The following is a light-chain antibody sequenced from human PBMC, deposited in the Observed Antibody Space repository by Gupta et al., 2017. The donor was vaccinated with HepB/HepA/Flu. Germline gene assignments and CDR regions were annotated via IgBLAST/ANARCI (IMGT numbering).Light chain of an antibody. V-gene: IGLV2-14*03. J-gene: IGLJ1*01. CDR1: NSDIGGYKY. Sequence: SALSQPASVSGFPGKSITISCTGSNSDIGGYKYVSWYQQHPGKAHELIISDVTNRPSGVSNRCSGSKSGNTASLTISGLQAEDEADYFCSSYSTSSPPDVFGTGTKVTVL. CDR3: SSYSTSSPPDV. CDR2: DVT.